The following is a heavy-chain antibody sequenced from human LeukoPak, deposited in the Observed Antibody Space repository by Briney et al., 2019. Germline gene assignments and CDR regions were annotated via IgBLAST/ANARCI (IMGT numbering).Heavy chain of an antibody. D-gene: IGHD2-15*01. CDR3: ARGPYQGYCSGDSCYGEDY. J-gene: IGHJ4*02. Sequence: GGSLRLSCAASGFTFSSYAMNWVRQAPGKGLVWVSHINSDGSSTNYADSVKGRFTISRDNAKKTLYLQMNSLRAEDTAVYYCARGPYQGYCSGDSCYGEDYWGQGTLVTVSS. V-gene: IGHV3-74*01. CDR1: GFTFSSYA. CDR2: INSDGSST.